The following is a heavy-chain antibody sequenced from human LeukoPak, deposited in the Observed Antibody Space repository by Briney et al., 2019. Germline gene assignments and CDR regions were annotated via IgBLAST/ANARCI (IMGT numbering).Heavy chain of an antibody. J-gene: IGHJ4*02. Sequence: PGGSLRLSCAASGFIFSSYDMSWVRQAPGKGLEWVSAISDSGGSTYYAGSVKGRFTISRDNAKNSLYLQMNSLRAEDTAVYYCAIQDAAAYSDWGQGTLVTVSS. CDR2: ISDSGGST. D-gene: IGHD6-13*01. CDR1: GFIFSSYD. CDR3: AIQDAAAYSD. V-gene: IGHV3-23*01.